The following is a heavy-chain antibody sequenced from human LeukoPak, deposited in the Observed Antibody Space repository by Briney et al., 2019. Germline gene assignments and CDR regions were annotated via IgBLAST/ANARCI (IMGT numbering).Heavy chain of an antibody. CDR3: ARASPTTNKGAYGWFDP. V-gene: IGHV4-4*07. J-gene: IGHJ5*02. CDR1: GGSISTYW. D-gene: IGHD1-14*01. CDR2: IYTSGST. Sequence: PSETLSLTCTVSGGSISTYWWSWIRQPPGKGLEWIGRIYTSGSTNYNPSLKSRVTMSVDTSKNQFSLKLSSVTAADTAVYYCARASPTTNKGAYGWFDPWGQGTLVTVSS.